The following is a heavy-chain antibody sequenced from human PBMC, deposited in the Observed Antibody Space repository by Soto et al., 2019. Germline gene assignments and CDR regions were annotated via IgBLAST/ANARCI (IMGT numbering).Heavy chain of an antibody. CDR1: GVTFGRYA. J-gene: IGHJ6*02. CDR2: ISGSGGRT. CDR3: AKADDFWSGYHIYYYYGMDV. D-gene: IGHD3-3*01. V-gene: IGHV3-23*01. Sequence: GGCLILSCAASGVTFGRYAMSWVRQAPGKGLEWVSGISGSGGRTYYADSVKGRFTISRDNSKHTLYLQMNSLRAEDTAVYYCAKADDFWSGYHIYYYYGMDVWGQGTTVTVSS.